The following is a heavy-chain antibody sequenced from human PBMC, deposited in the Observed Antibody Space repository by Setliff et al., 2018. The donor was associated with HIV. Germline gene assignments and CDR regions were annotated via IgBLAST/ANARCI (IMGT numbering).Heavy chain of an antibody. Sequence: GGSLRLTCAASGFTFSSYASGWVRQAPGKGLEWVSAISGSGGSTYYADSVKGRFTISSDNSKNTLYLQMNSLRAEDTAVYYCAKDLDIVVVPAAPDAFDIWGQGTMVTVSS. J-gene: IGHJ3*02. CDR3: AKDLDIVVVPAAPDAFDI. CDR2: ISGSGGST. D-gene: IGHD2-2*03. V-gene: IGHV3-23*01. CDR1: GFTFSSYA.